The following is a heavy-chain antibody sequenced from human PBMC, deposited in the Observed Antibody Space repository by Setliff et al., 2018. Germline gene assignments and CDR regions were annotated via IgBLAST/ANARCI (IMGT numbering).Heavy chain of an antibody. V-gene: IGHV4-34*01. D-gene: IGHD3-10*01. J-gene: IGHJ4*02. Sequence: PSETLSLTCTVYGGSLSNYYWSWIRQPPGKGLEWIVEINHSGSTNYNPSLKGRVTISVDTSKNQLSLKVNSVSVADTAVYFCAAGTYSSGYWGQGTLVTVSS. CDR2: INHSGST. CDR1: GGSLSNYY. CDR3: AAGTYSSGY.